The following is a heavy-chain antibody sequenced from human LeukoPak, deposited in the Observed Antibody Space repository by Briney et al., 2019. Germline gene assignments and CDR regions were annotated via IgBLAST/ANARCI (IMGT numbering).Heavy chain of an antibody. CDR3: ARGGGYRPYDY. Sequence: PGGSLRLSCAVSGFTFSNYAMSWVRQAPGKGLEWVSVIYSGGSTYYADSVKGRFTISRDNSKNTLYLQMNSLRAEDTAVYYCARGGGYRPYDYWGQGTLVTVSS. J-gene: IGHJ4*02. D-gene: IGHD5-12*01. CDR1: GFTFSNYA. CDR2: IYSGGST. V-gene: IGHV3-53*01.